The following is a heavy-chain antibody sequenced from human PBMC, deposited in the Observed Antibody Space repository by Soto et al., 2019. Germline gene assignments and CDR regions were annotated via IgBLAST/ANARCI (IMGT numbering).Heavy chain of an antibody. J-gene: IGHJ3*02. Sequence: SXTLSLTCTVSGDSISSYSWSWIRQPPVNGLEWIAYIYYSGSTSYNPSLKSRVSISLDTSKNQFSLKLSSVTAADTAVYYCARTYDGSGPNSGGYGFDIWGQGTMVTVSS. CDR1: GDSISSYS. V-gene: IGHV4-59*01. CDR3: ARTYDGSGPNSGGYGFDI. CDR2: IYYSGST. D-gene: IGHD3-22*01.